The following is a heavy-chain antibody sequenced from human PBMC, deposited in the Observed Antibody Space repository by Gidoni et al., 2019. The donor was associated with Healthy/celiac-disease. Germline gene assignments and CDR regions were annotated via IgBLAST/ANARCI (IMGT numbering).Heavy chain of an antibody. D-gene: IGHD1-26*01. V-gene: IGHV1-3*01. CDR3: ARDGGYGGSYYPSGFDY. Sequence: QVQLVQSGAEVKKPGASVTVSCKASGYTFTSYAMHWVRQAPGQRLEWMGWINAGNGNTKESQKFQGRVTITRDTSASTAYMELSSLRSEDTAVYYCARDGGYGGSYYPSGFDYWGQGTLVTVSS. CDR2: INAGNGNT. J-gene: IGHJ4*02. CDR1: GYTFTSYA.